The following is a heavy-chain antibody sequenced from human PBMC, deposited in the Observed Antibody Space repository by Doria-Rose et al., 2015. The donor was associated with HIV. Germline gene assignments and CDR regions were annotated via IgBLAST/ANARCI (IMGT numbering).Heavy chain of an antibody. CDR2: IFSDDER. Sequence: QVQLVQSGPVLVEPTETLTLTCTVSGVSLSSPGMGVSWIRQPPGKALEWLANIFSDDERSYKTSLKSRLTISRGTSKSQVVLTMTVMDPVDTATYYCARIKSSRWYHKYYFDFWGQGTLVIVSA. CDR1: GVSLSSPGMG. V-gene: IGHV2-26*01. CDR3: ARIKSSRWYHKYYFDF. D-gene: IGHD6-13*01. J-gene: IGHJ4*02.